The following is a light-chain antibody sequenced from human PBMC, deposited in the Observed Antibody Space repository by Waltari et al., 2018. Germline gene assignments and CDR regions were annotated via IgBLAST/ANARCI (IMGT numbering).Light chain of an antibody. CDR2: EVS. Sequence: QSALTQPPSASGSPGQSVTISCTGTSSDAGGYTYVSWYQQHPGQAPKVMIYEVSKRPSGVPDRFSGSKSGNTASLTVSGVQAEDEADYYCSSYGGSNNLVFGGGTKLTVL. J-gene: IGLJ3*02. CDR3: SSYGGSNNLV. V-gene: IGLV2-8*01. CDR1: SSDAGGYTY.